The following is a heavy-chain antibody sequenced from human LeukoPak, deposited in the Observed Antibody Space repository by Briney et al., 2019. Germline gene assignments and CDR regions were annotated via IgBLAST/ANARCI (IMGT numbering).Heavy chain of an antibody. V-gene: IGHV3-23*01. CDR3: ATRSSSGYYYYYGMDV. D-gene: IGHD6-6*01. CDR1: GFTFSSYA. Sequence: GGSLRLSCAASGFTFSSYAMSWVRQAPGKGLEWVSAISGSGGSTYYADSVKGRFTISRDNSKNTLYLQMNSLRAEDTAVYYCATRSSSGYYYYYGMDVWGQGTTVTVSS. CDR2: ISGSGGST. J-gene: IGHJ6*02.